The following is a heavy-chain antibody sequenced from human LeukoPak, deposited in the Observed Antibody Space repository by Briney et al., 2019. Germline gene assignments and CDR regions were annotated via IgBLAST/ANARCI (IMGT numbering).Heavy chain of an antibody. V-gene: IGHV3-9*01. CDR2: ISWNGAKI. D-gene: IGHD2-8*01. CDR3: AKETHSTMVPGYAFDI. Sequence: GRSLRLSCAASGFTFDDYATHWVRQAPGKGLEWVSGISWNGAKIVYADSVKGRFTISRDNAKNSLYLQMDSLGTEDTALYYCAKETHSTMVPGYAFDIWGQGTMVTVSS. CDR1: GFTFDDYA. J-gene: IGHJ3*02.